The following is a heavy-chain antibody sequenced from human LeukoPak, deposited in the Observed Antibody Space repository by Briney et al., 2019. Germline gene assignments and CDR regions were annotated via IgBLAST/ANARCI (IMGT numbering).Heavy chain of an antibody. CDR2: ISYDGSNK. V-gene: IGHV3-30*04. D-gene: IGHD6-19*01. CDR1: GFTFSSYA. CDR3: ARDHLAVAGTYYFDY. Sequence: PGGSLRLSCAASGFTFSSYAMHWVRQAPGKGLEWVAVISYDGSNKYYADSVKGRFTISRDNFKNTLYLQMNSLRAEDTAVYYCARDHLAVAGTYYFDYWGQGTLVTVSS. J-gene: IGHJ4*02.